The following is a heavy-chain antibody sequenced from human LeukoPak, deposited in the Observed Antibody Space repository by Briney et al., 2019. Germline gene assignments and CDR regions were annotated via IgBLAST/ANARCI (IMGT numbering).Heavy chain of an antibody. CDR1: GYTFTSYY. CDR3: ARGSSSYCRSPSCLGGSYYGLAV. D-gene: IGHD2-2*01. J-gene: IGHJ6*02. CDR2: INPSGGST. V-gene: IGHV1-46*01. Sequence: GASVKVSCKASGYTFTSYYMHWVRQAPGQGLEWMGIINPSGGSTSYAQKFQGRVTMTRDTSTSTVYMELSSLRSEDTAVYYCARGSSSYCRSPSCLGGSYYGLAVWGQGPTVTVSS.